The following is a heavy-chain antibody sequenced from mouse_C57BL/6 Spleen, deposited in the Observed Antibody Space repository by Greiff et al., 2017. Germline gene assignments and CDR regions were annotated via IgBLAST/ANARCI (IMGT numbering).Heavy chain of an antibody. CDR1: GFNIKDYY. V-gene: IGHV14-1*01. CDR3: VVADYYAMDY. J-gene: IGHJ4*01. CDR2: IDPDDGDT. Sequence: VQLKQSGAELVRPGASVKLSCTASGFNIKDYYMHWVKQRPEQGLEWIGRIDPDDGDTEYAPKFQGKATMTADTSSNTAYLQLSSLTSEDTAVYYTVVADYYAMDYWGQGTSVTVSS. D-gene: IGHD1-1*01.